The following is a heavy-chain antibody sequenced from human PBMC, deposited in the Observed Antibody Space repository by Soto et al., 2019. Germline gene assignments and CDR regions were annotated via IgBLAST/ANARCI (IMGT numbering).Heavy chain of an antibody. V-gene: IGHV1-2*02. D-gene: IGHD5-12*01. CDR3: ARAPHGFTTFDY. Sequence: AAVKVSCKASGYTFTGYYMHWVRQAPGQGLEWMGWINPNSGGTNYAQKIQGRVTMTRVTSISPAYVELSRLRSDDTAVYYCARAPHGFTTFDYGGQGTLVPASS. CDR1: GYTFTGYY. CDR2: INPNSGGT. J-gene: IGHJ4*02.